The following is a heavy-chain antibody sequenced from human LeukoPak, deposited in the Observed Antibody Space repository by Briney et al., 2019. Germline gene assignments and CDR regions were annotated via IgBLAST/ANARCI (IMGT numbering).Heavy chain of an antibody. V-gene: IGHV5-51*01. D-gene: IGHD5/OR15-5a*01. CDR3: ARHRTTGYSVSAFDM. Sequence: GESLKISCKGSGYSFTSYLIGWVRQMPGKGPEWMGFIYPDDSHTRYSPSFEGQVTISADKSINTAYLQWSRLRASDTAMYYCARHRTTGYSVSAFDMWGQGTLVTVSS. J-gene: IGHJ3*02. CDR2: IYPDDSHT. CDR1: GYSFTSYL.